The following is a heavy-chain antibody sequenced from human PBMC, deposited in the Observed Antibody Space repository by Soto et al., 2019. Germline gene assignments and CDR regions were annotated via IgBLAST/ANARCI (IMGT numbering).Heavy chain of an antibody. J-gene: IGHJ6*02. CDR2: IMPTVDSA. D-gene: IGHD3-10*01. CDR3: AVAAVREIMAQESSGMAV. Sequence: QVQLVQSGAEVKTPGSSVKVSCKASGGTLSDYAISWVRQAPGQGLEWMGGIMPTVDSANYAQNFQGRLTISAAESTSTANLELSSLRSDDADVYYFAVAAVREIMAQESSGMAVWGQGTTVIVSS. V-gene: IGHV1-69*01. CDR1: GGTLSDYA.